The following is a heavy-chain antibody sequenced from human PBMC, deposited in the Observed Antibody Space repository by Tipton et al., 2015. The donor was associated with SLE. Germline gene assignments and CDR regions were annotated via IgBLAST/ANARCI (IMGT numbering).Heavy chain of an antibody. J-gene: IGHJ4*02. Sequence: TLSLTCVVSGGSISSRNWWSWVRQPPGKGLEWIGEIFHGGSTNYNPSLKSRATMSIAKAKNQFSLNLTSVTAADTAVCFCARAAPPYYTAGTYYEFPGGTNYYFDYWGQGTLVTVSS. CDR1: GGSISSRNW. CDR3: ARAAPPYYTAGTYYEFPGGTNYYFDY. CDR2: IFHGGST. V-gene: IGHV4-4*01. D-gene: IGHD3-10*01.